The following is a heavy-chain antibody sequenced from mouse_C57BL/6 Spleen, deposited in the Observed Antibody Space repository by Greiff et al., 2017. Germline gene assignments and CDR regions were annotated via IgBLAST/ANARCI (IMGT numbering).Heavy chain of an antibody. D-gene: IGHD2-3*01. CDR3: ARGNFYDGYYEDAMDY. CDR2: IDPSDSYT. Sequence: QVQLQQPGAELVRPGTSVKLSCKASGYTFTSYWMPWVKQRPGQGLEWIGVIDPSDSYTNYNQKFKGKATLTVDTSSSTAYMQLSSLTSEDSAVYYCARGNFYDGYYEDAMDYWGQGTSVTVSS. CDR1: GYTFTSYW. V-gene: IGHV1-59*01. J-gene: IGHJ4*01.